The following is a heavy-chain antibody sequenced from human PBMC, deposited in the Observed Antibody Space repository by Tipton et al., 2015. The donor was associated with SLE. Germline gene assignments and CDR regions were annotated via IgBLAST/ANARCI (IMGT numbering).Heavy chain of an antibody. CDR1: GYSITSGYY. J-gene: IGHJ4*02. V-gene: IGHV4-38-2*02. CDR3: AGAEYSDYDWDY. Sequence: TLSLTCTVSGYSITSGYYWGWIRQPPGKGLEWIGNVYHSGTTYYNPSLKSRVTVSLDTSKNQFSLRLSSVTAADTAVYHCAGAEYSDYDWDYWGQGTLVTVSS. CDR2: VYHSGTT. D-gene: IGHD5-12*01.